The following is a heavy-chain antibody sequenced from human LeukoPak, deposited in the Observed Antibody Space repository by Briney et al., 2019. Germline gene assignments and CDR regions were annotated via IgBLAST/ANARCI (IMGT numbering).Heavy chain of an antibody. V-gene: IGHV3-11*06. Sequence: GGSLRLSCAASGFTFSDYYMSWIRQAPGKGQEWVSYISTSGRYTNYTDSVKGRFTISRDNAKNSLFLQVNSLRAEDTAVYYCARVASITMICDFWGQGTLVTVSS. D-gene: IGHD3-22*01. J-gene: IGHJ4*02. CDR3: ARVASITMICDF. CDR2: ISTSGRYT. CDR1: GFTFSDYY.